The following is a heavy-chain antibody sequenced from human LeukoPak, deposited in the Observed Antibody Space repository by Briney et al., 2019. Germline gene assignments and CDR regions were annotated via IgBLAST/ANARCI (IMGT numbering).Heavy chain of an antibody. Sequence: GGSLRLSCAASGFTFSSYAMSWVRQAPGKGLEWVSAISGSGGSTYYADSVKGRFTISRDNSKNTLYLQMNSLRAEDTAVHYCAKGLRDYYYYYGMDVWGQGTTVTVSS. V-gene: IGHV3-23*01. J-gene: IGHJ6*02. CDR1: GFTFSSYA. CDR3: AKGLRDYYYYYGMDV. CDR2: ISGSGGST.